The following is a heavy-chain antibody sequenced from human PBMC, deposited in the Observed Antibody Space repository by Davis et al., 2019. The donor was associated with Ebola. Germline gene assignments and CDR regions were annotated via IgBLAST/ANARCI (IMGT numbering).Heavy chain of an antibody. V-gene: IGHV3-66*03. D-gene: IGHD3-10*02. CDR2: IYSNGST. J-gene: IGHJ5*02. Sequence: GESLKISCAASGFSVSNNYMTWVRQAPGKGLEWVLLIYSNGSTYYADSVKGRFTISRDNSKDTLYLQMHSLGAEDTAVYYCARVFMLKRGTPENQFDPWGQGTLVTVSS. CDR3: ARVFMLKRGTPENQFDP. CDR1: GFSVSNNY.